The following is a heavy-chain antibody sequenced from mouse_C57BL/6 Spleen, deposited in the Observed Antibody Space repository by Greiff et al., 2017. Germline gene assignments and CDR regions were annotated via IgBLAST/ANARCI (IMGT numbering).Heavy chain of an antibody. D-gene: IGHD2-1*01. CDR3: ARSLYGTDY. V-gene: IGHV1-26*01. CDR1: GYTFTDYY. J-gene: IGHJ2*01. Sequence: EVQLQQSGPELVKPGASVKISCKASGYTFTDYYMNWVKQSHGKSLEWIGDINPNNGGTSYNQKFKGKATLTVDKSSSTAYMELRSLTSEDSAVYYCARSLYGTDYWGQGTTLTVSS. CDR2: INPNNGGT.